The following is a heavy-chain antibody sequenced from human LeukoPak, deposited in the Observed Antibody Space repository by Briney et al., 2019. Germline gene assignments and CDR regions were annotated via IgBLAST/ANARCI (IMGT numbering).Heavy chain of an antibody. Sequence: SETLSLTCTVSGGSISSYYWSLIRQPPGKGLEWIGEINHSGSTNYNPSLKSRVTISIDTSRNQFSLKLSSVTAADTAVYYCARGSSLRLGELSLYRDFDYWGQGTLVTVSS. V-gene: IGHV4-34*01. CDR2: INHSGST. J-gene: IGHJ4*02. CDR1: GGSISSYY. D-gene: IGHD3-16*02. CDR3: ARGSSLRLGELSLYRDFDY.